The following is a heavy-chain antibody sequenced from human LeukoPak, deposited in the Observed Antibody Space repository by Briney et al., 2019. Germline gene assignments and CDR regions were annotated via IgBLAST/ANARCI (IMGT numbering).Heavy chain of an antibody. CDR1: GFTFSSYS. CDR3: AITAKGSYDYFDY. J-gene: IGHJ4*02. Sequence: PGGSLRLSCAASGFTFSSYSMNWVRQAPGKGLEWVSYISSSSTIYYADSVKGRFTISRDNAKNSLYLQMNSLRAEDTAVYYCAITAKGSYDYFDYWGQGTLVTVSS. D-gene: IGHD1-26*01. V-gene: IGHV3-48*01. CDR2: ISSSSTI.